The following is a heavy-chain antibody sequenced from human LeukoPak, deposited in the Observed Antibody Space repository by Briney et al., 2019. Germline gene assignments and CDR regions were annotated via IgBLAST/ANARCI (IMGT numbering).Heavy chain of an antibody. Sequence: ASVKVSCKASGYTFTSYAMNWVRQAPGQGLEWMGWISAYNGNTNYAQKLQGRVTMTTDTSTSTAYMELRSLRSDDTAVYYCARVPRLAAAGFNYYYGMDVWGQGTTVTVSS. CDR3: ARVPRLAAAGFNYYYGMDV. V-gene: IGHV1-18*01. J-gene: IGHJ6*02. D-gene: IGHD6-13*01. CDR1: GYTFTSYA. CDR2: ISAYNGNT.